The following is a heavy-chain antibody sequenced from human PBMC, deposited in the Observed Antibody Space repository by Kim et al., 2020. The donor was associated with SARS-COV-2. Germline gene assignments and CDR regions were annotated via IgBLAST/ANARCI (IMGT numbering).Heavy chain of an antibody. D-gene: IGHD2-8*01. J-gene: IGHJ4*02. V-gene: IGHV3-33*01. Sequence: GGSLRLSCEVSGFSISTYATHWVRQALGKGLEWVAVMWSNGDKAYADSVKGRFTISRDDSKNTLDLQMSSLRADDTAVYYCAREWSAFDYWGQGTLVTVSS. CDR2: MWSNGDK. CDR3: AREWSAFDY. CDR1: GFSISTYA.